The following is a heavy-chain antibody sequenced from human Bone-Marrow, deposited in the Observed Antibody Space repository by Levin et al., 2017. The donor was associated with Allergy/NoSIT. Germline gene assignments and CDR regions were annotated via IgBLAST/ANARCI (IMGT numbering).Heavy chain of an antibody. D-gene: IGHD6-19*01. CDR2: VYNSGSPNSGGT. Sequence: SETLSLTCTVSGVSISRFYWSWIRQSPGKGLEWIGYVYNSGSPNSGGTNHNPSLRSRVTISADTSKSQFSLNLTSVTAADTAVDYCARVQAVGGTHYFDYWGQGALITVSS. V-gene: IGHV4-59*08. J-gene: IGHJ4*02. CDR1: GVSISRFY. CDR3: ARVQAVGGTHYFDY.